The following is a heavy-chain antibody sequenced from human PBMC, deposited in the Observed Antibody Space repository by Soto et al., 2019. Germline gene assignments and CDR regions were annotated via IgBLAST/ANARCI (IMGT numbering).Heavy chain of an antibody. V-gene: IGHV3-23*01. CDR1: GFTFSSYA. Sequence: EVQLLESGGGLVQPGGSLRLSCAASGFTFSSYAMSWVRQAPGKGLEWVSAISGSGGSAYYADSVKGRFTNSRDNYKNTLYLEMNSYRPEDTAVYYCAKVSYSGGSCYSSYYYGMDVWGQGTTVTVSS. CDR2: ISGSGGSA. D-gene: IGHD2-15*01. J-gene: IGHJ6*02. CDR3: AKVSYSGGSCYSSYYYGMDV.